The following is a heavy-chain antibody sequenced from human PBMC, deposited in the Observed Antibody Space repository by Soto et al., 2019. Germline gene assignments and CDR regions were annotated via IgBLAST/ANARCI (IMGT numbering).Heavy chain of an antibody. Sequence: PSETLSLTCAVYGGSFSGYYWSWIRQPPGKGLEWIGEINHSGSTNYNPSLKSRVTISVDTSKNQFSLKLSSVTAADTAVYYCARGRYYDFWSGYCYMDVWGKGTTVTVSS. CDR1: GGSFSGYY. CDR3: ARGRYYDFWSGYCYMDV. D-gene: IGHD3-3*01. J-gene: IGHJ6*03. CDR2: INHSGST. V-gene: IGHV4-34*01.